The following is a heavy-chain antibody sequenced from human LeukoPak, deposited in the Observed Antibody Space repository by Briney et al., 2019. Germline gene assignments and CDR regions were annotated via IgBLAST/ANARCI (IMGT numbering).Heavy chain of an antibody. V-gene: IGHV1-69*05. D-gene: IGHD6-6*01. CDR3: ARGRRDSSSPYYFDY. Sequence: SVKVSCKASVGTFSSYAISWVRQAPGQGLEWMGGIIPIFGTANYAQKFQGRVTITTDESTSTAYMELSSLRSEDTAVYYCARGRRDSSSPYYFDYWGQGTLVTVSS. CDR2: IIPIFGTA. CDR1: VGTFSSYA. J-gene: IGHJ4*02.